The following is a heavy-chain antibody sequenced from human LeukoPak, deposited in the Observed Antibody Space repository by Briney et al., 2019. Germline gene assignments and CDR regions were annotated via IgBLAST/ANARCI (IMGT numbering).Heavy chain of an antibody. V-gene: IGHV1-69*13. D-gene: IGHD1-7*01. CDR1: GGTFSSYA. Sequence: SVKVSCKASGGTFSSYAISWVRQAPGQGLEWMGGIIPIFGTANYAQKFQGRVTITADESTSTAYMELSSLRSEDTAVYYCARVAGLELPSYYYYGMDVWGQGTTVTVSS. CDR2: IIPIFGTA. CDR3: ARVAGLELPSYYYYGMDV. J-gene: IGHJ6*02.